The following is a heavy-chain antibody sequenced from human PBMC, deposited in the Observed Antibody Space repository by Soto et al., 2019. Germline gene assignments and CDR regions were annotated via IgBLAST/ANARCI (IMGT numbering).Heavy chain of an antibody. CDR3: ASRHPGTSVHX. V-gene: IGHV4-4*02. CDR1: GGSFTSNNW. Sequence: SETLSLTCAVSGGSFTSNNWWTWVRQPPGQGLEWVWEIYRTGSTNYNPSLKSRVNISLDKSENQFSLKVTSLTAADTAVDYCASRHPGTSVHXWGQGTLVTVSX. D-gene: IGHD1-7*01. J-gene: IGHJ4*02. CDR2: IYRTGST.